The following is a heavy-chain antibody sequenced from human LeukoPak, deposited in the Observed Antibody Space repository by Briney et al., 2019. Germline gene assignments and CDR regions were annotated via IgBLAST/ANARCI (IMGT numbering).Heavy chain of an antibody. CDR3: ATESRGGSGNYYYYYMDV. CDR1: GFTFSSYG. CDR2: ISGSGGST. J-gene: IGHJ6*03. Sequence: GGSLRLSCAASGFTFSSYGMSWVRQAPGKGLEWVSAISGSGGSTYYADSVKGRFTISRDNSKNTLYLQMNSLRAEDTAVYYCATESRGGSGNYYYYYMDVWGKGTTVTVSS. D-gene: IGHD3-10*01. V-gene: IGHV3-23*01.